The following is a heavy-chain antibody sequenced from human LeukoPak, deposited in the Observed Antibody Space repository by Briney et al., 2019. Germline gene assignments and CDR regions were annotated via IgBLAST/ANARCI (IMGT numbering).Heavy chain of an antibody. V-gene: IGHV3-30*02. CDR1: GFTFSSYG. CDR3: ARDLYCSGDSCYSGLKY. D-gene: IGHD2-15*01. CDR2: IRYDGSNK. Sequence: GGSLRLSCAASGFTFSSYGMHWVRQAPGKGLEWVAFIRYDGSNKYYADSVKGRFTISRDNSKNTLYLQMNSLRAEDTAVYYCARDLYCSGDSCYSGLKYWGQGTLVTVSS. J-gene: IGHJ4*02.